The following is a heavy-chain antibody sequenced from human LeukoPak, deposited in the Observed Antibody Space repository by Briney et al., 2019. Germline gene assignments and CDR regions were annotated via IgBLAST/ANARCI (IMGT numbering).Heavy chain of an antibody. D-gene: IGHD2-2*02. CDR2: IYYSGST. CDR3: ARQRYCSSTSCYTFDPKYYFDY. V-gene: IGHV4-39*01. J-gene: IGHJ4*02. CDR1: GGSISSSSYY. Sequence: SSETLSLTCTVSGGSISSSSYYWGWIRQPPGKGPEWIGSIYYSGSTYYNPSLKSRVTISVDTSKNQFSLKLSSVTAADTAVYYCARQRYCSSTSCYTFDPKYYFDYWGQGTLVTVSS.